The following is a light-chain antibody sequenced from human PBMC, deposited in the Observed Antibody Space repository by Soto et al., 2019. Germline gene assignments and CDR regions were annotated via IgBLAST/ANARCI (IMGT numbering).Light chain of an antibody. Sequence: QSALTQPASVSRSPGQSLTISCTGTSSDVGGCNYVSWYQQHPGKAPKLMIYDVSSRPSGVSNRFSGSKSGNTASLTISGLQAEDEADYYCSSYKSSSLYVFGTGTKVTVL. CDR3: SSYKSSSLYV. CDR1: SSDVGGCNY. CDR2: DVS. J-gene: IGLJ1*01. V-gene: IGLV2-14*01.